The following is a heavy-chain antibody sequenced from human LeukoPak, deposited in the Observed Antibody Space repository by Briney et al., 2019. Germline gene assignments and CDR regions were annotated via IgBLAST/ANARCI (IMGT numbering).Heavy chain of an antibody. CDR2: ISSSGDSA. V-gene: IGHV3-23*01. CDR1: GFPFSTYG. CDR3: AKEFTKE. D-gene: IGHD1-1*01. J-gene: IGHJ4*02. Sequence: GGSLRLSCAASGFPFSTYGMSWVRQAPGKGLEWVSGISSSGDSAYYADSVKGRFTISRDNSKSTLFLQMNSLRAEDTALYYCAKEFTKEWGQGTLVTVSS.